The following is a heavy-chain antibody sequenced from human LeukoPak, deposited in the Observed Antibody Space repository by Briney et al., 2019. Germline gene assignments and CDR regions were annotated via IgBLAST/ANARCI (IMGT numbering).Heavy chain of an antibody. CDR1: GFTFSGYT. V-gene: IGHV3-23*01. CDR2: ISGSGGST. J-gene: IGHJ3*02. Sequence: GGSLRLSCAASGFTFSGYTMSWVRQAPGKGLEWVSAISGSGGSTYYADSVKGRFTISRDNSKNTLYLQMNSLRAEDTAVYYCAKVLLRFLEWLSKNDAFDIWGQGTMVTVSS. CDR3: AKVLLRFLEWLSKNDAFDI. D-gene: IGHD3-3*01.